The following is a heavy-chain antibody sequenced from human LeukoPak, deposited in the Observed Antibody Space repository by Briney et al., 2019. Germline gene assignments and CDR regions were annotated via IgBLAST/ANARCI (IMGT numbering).Heavy chain of an antibody. D-gene: IGHD3-10*01. V-gene: IGHV1-2*04. J-gene: IGHJ4*02. CDR1: GYTFTSYY. CDR3: ARASRYGSGSYTD. CDR2: INPNSGGT. Sequence: ASVKVSCKASGYTFTSYYMHWVRQAPGQGLEWMGWINPNSGGTNYAQKFQGWVTMTRDTSISTAYMELSRLRSDDTAVYYCARASRYGSGSYTDWGQGTLVTVSS.